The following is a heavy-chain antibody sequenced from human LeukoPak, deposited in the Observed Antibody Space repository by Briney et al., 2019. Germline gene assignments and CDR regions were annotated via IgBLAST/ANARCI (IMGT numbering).Heavy chain of an antibody. V-gene: IGHV1-69*13. D-gene: IGHD3-10*01. Sequence: SVKVSCKASGGTFSSYAISWVRRAPGQGLEWMGGIIPIFGTANYAQKFQGRVTITADESTSTAYMELSSLRSEDTAVYYCAVDGSGSYYHFDYWGQGTLVTVSS. CDR3: AVDGSGSYYHFDY. CDR2: IIPIFGTA. CDR1: GGTFSSYA. J-gene: IGHJ4*02.